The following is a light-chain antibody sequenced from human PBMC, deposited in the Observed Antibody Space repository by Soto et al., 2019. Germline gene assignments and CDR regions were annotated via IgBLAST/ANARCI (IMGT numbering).Light chain of an antibody. J-gene: IGLJ2*01. V-gene: IGLV1-44*01. CDR2: SNN. CDR1: SSNIGSNN. CDR3: AAWDDSLNGVV. Sequence: QLVLTQPPSASGTPGQRVTISCSGSSSNIGSNNVNWYQQLPGTAPKVLIYSNNQRPSGVPDRFSGSKSGTSASLAISGLQSEDEADYYCAAWDDSLNGVVFGGGTKLTVL.